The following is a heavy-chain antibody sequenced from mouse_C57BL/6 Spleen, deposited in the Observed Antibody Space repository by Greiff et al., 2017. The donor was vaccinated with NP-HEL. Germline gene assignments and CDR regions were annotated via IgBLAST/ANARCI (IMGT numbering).Heavy chain of an antibody. Sequence: QVQLQQPGTELVKPGASVKLSCKASGYTFTSYWMHWVKQRPGQGLEWIGNIIPSNGGTNYNEKFKSKATLTVDKSSSTAYMQLSSLTSEDSAVYYCARSKITTVVATDYYAMDYWGQGTSVTVSS. CDR3: ARSKITTVVATDYYAMDY. D-gene: IGHD1-1*01. CDR2: IIPSNGGT. V-gene: IGHV1-53*01. J-gene: IGHJ4*01. CDR1: GYTFTSYW.